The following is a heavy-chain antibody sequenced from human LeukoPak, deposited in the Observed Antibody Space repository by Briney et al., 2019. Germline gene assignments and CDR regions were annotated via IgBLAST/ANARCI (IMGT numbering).Heavy chain of an antibody. CDR3: AGCDGLYFNWFDP. CDR1: GYTFTSYY. CDR2: INPSGGST. Sequence: GASVKVSFKASGYTFTSYYMHWVRQAPGQGLEWMGIINPSGGSTSYAQKFQGRVTMTRDMSTSTVYMVLSSLRSEDTAVYYCAGCDGLYFNWFDPWGQGTLVTVSS. D-gene: IGHD3-10*01. V-gene: IGHV1-46*01. J-gene: IGHJ5*02.